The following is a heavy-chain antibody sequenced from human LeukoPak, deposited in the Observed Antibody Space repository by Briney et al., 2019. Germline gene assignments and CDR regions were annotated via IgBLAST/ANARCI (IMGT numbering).Heavy chain of an antibody. Sequence: PGGSLRLSCAASGFTFSDYYMSWIRQAPGKGLEWVSSISSSGTIYYADSVKGRFTISRDNAKNSLYLQMNSLRAEDTAVYYCARGPYNWNYVDYWGQGTLVTASS. V-gene: IGHV3-69-1*01. J-gene: IGHJ4*02. CDR3: ARGPYNWNYVDY. D-gene: IGHD1-20*01. CDR2: ISSSGTI. CDR1: GFTFSDYY.